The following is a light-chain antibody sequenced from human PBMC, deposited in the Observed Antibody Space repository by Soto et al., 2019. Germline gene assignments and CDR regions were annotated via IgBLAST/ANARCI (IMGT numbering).Light chain of an antibody. V-gene: IGKV3-15*01. Sequence: EIVMTQSPAILSVSPGERATLSCRASQSVASRLAWYQHTPGQAPRLLIYGASTRATDIPARFSGSGSGTEFTLTITSLQSEDFAVYYCQQYGTTPWTFGQGTKVDI. CDR1: QSVASR. CDR3: QQYGTTPWT. J-gene: IGKJ1*01. CDR2: GAS.